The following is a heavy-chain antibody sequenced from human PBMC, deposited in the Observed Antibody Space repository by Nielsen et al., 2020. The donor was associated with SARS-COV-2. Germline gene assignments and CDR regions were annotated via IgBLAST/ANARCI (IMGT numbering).Heavy chain of an antibody. D-gene: IGHD3-9*01. CDR3: ASTQSSGRYYDTLSPFDY. CDR1: GFTFSSYA. J-gene: IGHJ4*02. CDR2: ISYDGSNK. V-gene: IGHV3-30-3*01. Sequence: GGSLRFSCAASGFTFSSYAMHWVRQAPGKGLEWVAVISYDGSNKYYADSVKGRFTISRDNSKNTLYLQMNSLRAEDTAVYYCASTQSSGRYYDTLSPFDYWGQGTLVTVSS.